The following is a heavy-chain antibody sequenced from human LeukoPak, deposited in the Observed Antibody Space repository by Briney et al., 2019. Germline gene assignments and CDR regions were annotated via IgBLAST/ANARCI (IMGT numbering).Heavy chain of an antibody. J-gene: IGHJ5*02. CDR2: IIPILGIA. Sequence: ASVKVSCKASGGTFSSYAISWARQAPGQGLEWMGRIIPILGIANYPQKFQGRVTITADKSTSTAYMELSSLRSEDTAVYYCARVPGRHSSGYPYNWFDPWGQGTLVTVSS. CDR1: GGTFSSYA. D-gene: IGHD3-22*01. V-gene: IGHV1-69*04. CDR3: ARVPGRHSSGYPYNWFDP.